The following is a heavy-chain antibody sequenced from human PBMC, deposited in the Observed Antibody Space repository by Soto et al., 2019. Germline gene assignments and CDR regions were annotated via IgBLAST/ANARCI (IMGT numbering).Heavy chain of an antibody. CDR2: MNPNSGNT. CDR1: GYTFTSYD. Sequence: QVQLVQSGAEVKKPGASVKVSCKASGYTFTSYDINWVRQATGQGLEWMGWMNPNSGNTGYAQKFQGRVTMTRNTSISTAYMELSSLRSEDTAVYYCARGRNCSSTSCEWGADYWGQGTLVTVSS. CDR3: ARGRNCSSTSCEWGADY. J-gene: IGHJ4*02. V-gene: IGHV1-8*01. D-gene: IGHD2-2*01.